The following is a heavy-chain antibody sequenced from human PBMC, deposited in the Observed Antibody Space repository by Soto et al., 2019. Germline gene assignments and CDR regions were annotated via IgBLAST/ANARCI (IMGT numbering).Heavy chain of an antibody. D-gene: IGHD2-8*02. CDR3: AHNRTGGGVSY. CDR1: GFSLSTSGVG. CDR2: IYWDDDK. Sequence: QITLKESGPTLVKPTQTLTLTCTFSGFSLSTSGVGVGWIRQPPGKALEWLALIYWDDDKRYSPSLKSRLTITKDPSKNQVALTMTHMDPVDTATYYCAHNRTGGGVSYWGQGTLVTVSS. V-gene: IGHV2-5*02. J-gene: IGHJ4*02.